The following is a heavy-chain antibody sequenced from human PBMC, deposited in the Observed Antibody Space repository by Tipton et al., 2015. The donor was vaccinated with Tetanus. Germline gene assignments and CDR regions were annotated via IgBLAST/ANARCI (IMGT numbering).Heavy chain of an antibody. CDR1: GYTFTNNW. CDR2: FYPDDFDT. J-gene: IGHJ4*02. CDR3: ARLAWNTRGYLGYYFDF. Sequence: QLVQSGAEVKKPGESLKISCQISGYTFTNNWIGWVRQRPGEXLEWMGSFYPDDFDTRYSPSFQGQVTMSADQSSNTAYLQWSTLKASDSAIYYCARLAWNTRGYLGYYFDFWGQGTLVLVSS. D-gene: IGHD3-22*01. V-gene: IGHV5-51*01.